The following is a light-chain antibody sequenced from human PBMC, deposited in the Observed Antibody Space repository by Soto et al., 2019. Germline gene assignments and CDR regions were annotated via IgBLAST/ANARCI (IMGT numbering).Light chain of an antibody. CDR3: CSFAGGSLYV. CDR1: SSDVGSYNL. J-gene: IGLJ1*01. CDR2: EGG. V-gene: IGLV2-23*01. Sequence: QSVLTQPASVSGSPGQSITLSCTGTSSDVGSYNLVSWYQQHPGKAPKLMISEGGKRPSGVSNRFSGSKSGNTASLTFSGLQAEDEADYSCCSFAGGSLYVFGTGTKVTVL.